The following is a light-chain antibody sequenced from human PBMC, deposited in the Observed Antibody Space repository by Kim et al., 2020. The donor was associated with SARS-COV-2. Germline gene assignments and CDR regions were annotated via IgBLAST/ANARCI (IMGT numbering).Light chain of an antibody. J-gene: IGLJ3*02. CDR1: SGRSSYA. V-gene: IGLV4-69*01. CDR3: QSWVSGGPWV. Sequence: VKRTCTLSSGRSSYAVAGHQQRPGQGPRYLMKLNDDGSHYRGDGIPDRFSGSSSGAERYLTISSLQSEDEADYYCQSWVSGGPWVFGGGTQLTVL. CDR2: LNDDGSH.